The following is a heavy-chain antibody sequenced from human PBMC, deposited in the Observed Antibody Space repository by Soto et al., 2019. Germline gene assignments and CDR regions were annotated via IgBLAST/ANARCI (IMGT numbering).Heavy chain of an antibody. J-gene: IGHJ6*02. CDR2: IIPIFGTT. CDR1: GGTFSNYA. Sequence: QVQLVQSGAEVKKPGSSVRVSCKASGGTFSNYAISWVRQAPGQGLEWMGGIIPIFGTTYYAQKFQGRVTIFADESTTTAYLRLSSLRAEDTAMYYCARVEAVPGIYNYHGLDVWGQGTAVSVSS. D-gene: IGHD6-19*01. CDR3: ARVEAVPGIYNYHGLDV. V-gene: IGHV1-69*12.